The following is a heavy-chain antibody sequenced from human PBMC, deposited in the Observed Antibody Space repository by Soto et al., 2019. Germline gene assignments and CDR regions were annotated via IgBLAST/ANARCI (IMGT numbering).Heavy chain of an antibody. J-gene: IGHJ4*02. Sequence: SETLSLTCTVSGDSISTYYWTWIRQPPGKGLEWIGYIYNSATTKYNPSLKSRVTISVDTSKNQFSLKLSSVTTADTAVFYCARSRSGAVADSFDFWGQGTLVTVSS. CDR1: GDSISTYY. D-gene: IGHD3-10*01. CDR3: ARSRSGAVADSFDF. CDR2: IYNSATT. V-gene: IGHV4-59*01.